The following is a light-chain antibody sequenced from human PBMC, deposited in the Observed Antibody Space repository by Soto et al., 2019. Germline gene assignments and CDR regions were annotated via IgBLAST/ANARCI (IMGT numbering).Light chain of an antibody. CDR1: QTVSTNH. J-gene: IGKJ2*01. CDR2: GAS. V-gene: IGKV3-20*01. CDR3: QHYGSSPPTYT. Sequence: ETVLTQSPGTLSSSPGERATLSCRASQTVSTNHLAWYQQKPGQAPRLLIYGASRRATGIPDRFSGSGSGIDYTLTISRLEPEDFAVYYCQHYGSSPPTYTFGQGTKLEIK.